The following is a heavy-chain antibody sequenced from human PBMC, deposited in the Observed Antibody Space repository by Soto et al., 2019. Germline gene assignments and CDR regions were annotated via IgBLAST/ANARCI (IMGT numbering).Heavy chain of an antibody. V-gene: IGHV3-30*03. Sequence: VQLVESGGGVVQPGRSLRLSCAASGFIFSAFGIHWVRQAPGKGLEWVAFLSHDGSNKYYADSVRGRFTISRDNSKNTVYLQMNSLRPDDTAVYYCARDRDGGTYTYFDNWGQGTRVTVSS. CDR2: LSHDGSNK. CDR3: ARDRDGGTYTYFDN. J-gene: IGHJ4*02. CDR1: GFIFSAFG. D-gene: IGHD1-26*01.